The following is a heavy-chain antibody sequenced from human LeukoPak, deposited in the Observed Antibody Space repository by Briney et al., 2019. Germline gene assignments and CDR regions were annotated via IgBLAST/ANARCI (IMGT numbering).Heavy chain of an antibody. J-gene: IGHJ1*01. V-gene: IGHV1-2*02. D-gene: IGHD3-22*01. CDR2: INPNSGDT. CDR3: ARDDYYDSRTKGYFQH. Sequence: ASVKVSCKTSGYTFSDYYIHWIRQAPGQGLEWVGWINPNSGDTDYAQKFQGRVTMTRDMSTSTVYMELSSLRSEDTAVYYCARDDYYDSRTKGYFQHWGQGTLVTVSS. CDR1: GYTFSDYY.